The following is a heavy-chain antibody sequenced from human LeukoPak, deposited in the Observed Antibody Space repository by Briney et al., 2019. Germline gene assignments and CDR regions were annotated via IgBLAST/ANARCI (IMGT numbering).Heavy chain of an antibody. CDR1: GFTFSSYG. CDR2: IWYDGSNK. J-gene: IGHJ4*02. Sequence: GGSLRLSCAASGFTFSSYGMHWVRQAPGKGLEWGAVIWYDGSNKYYADSVKGRFTISRDNSKNTLYLQMNSLRAEDTAVYYCAREHYDILTGLPAYWGQGTLVTVSS. V-gene: IGHV3-33*01. D-gene: IGHD3-9*01. CDR3: AREHYDILTGLPAY.